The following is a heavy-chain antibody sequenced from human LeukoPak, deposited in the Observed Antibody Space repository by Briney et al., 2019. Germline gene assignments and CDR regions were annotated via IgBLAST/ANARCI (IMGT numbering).Heavy chain of an antibody. J-gene: IGHJ4*02. CDR2: VHLDGRT. CDR1: GGSFSSSNC. CDR3: AREDGLYRPLDY. V-gene: IGHV4-4*02. D-gene: IGHD2-8*01. Sequence: SETLSVTCDVSGGSFSSSNCWTWVRQPPGKGLEWIGEVHLDGRTNYNPSLKSRLIMSVDLTENHISLKLTSVTAADTAVYYCAREDGLYRPLDYSGQGTPVTVSS.